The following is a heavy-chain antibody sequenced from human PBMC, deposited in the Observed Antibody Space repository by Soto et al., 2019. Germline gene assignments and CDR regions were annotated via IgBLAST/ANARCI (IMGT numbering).Heavy chain of an antibody. CDR1: GYSLTELS. J-gene: IGHJ6*02. CDR2: FYPEDGET. Sequence: ASVKVSCKVSGYSLTELSMQWVRQSPVKGLDWMGGFYPEDGETIYAQKFQGRVTMTEDTSTDTAYMELSSLRSEETPVYLCVTKRMGIGWTPYYPYIKAVGSQGTTVRVSS. D-gene: IGHD6-19*01. CDR3: VTKRMGIGWTPYYPYIKAV. V-gene: IGHV1-24*01.